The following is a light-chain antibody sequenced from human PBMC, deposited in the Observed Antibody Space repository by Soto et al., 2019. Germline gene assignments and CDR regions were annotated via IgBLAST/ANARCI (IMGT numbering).Light chain of an antibody. CDR2: DAS. V-gene: IGKV1-5*01. CDR3: QQYNSYST. CDR1: QSISTW. Sequence: DMQKTQSPSTLSAAVGDRVTSTCRASQSISTWLAWYQQKPGKAPKLLIYDASSLESGVPSRFSGSGSGTEFTLTISSLQPEDFASYYCQQYNSYSTFGQGTKVDIK. J-gene: IGKJ1*01.